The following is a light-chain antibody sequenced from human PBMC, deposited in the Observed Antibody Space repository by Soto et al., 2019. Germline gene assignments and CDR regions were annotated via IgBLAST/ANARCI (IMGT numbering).Light chain of an antibody. V-gene: IGLV2-14*03. Sequence: LTQPASVSGSPGQSVTISCTGTSSDVGGYNYVSWYQQHPGKAPKLMIYDVSNRPSGVSNRFSGSKSGYTASLTISGLQAEDEADYYCSSYTSSNTYVFGTGTRSPS. J-gene: IGLJ1*01. CDR2: DVS. CDR3: SSYTSSNTYV. CDR1: SSDVGGYNY.